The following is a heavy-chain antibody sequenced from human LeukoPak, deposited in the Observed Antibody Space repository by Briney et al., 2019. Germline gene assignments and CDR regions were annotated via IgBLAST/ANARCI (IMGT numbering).Heavy chain of an antibody. J-gene: IGHJ4*02. CDR1: DGSVSSGSSY. CDR2: IYYRGST. V-gene: IGHV4-61*01. D-gene: IGHD6-19*01. CDR3: ARDYSSGMYSLDY. Sequence: SETLSLTCTVSDGSVSSGSSYWSWIRQPPGKGLEWIGYIYYRGSTNYNPSLEGRVTISVDTSKNQFSLKLMSVTAADTAVYYCARDYSSGMYSLDYWGQGSLVTVSS.